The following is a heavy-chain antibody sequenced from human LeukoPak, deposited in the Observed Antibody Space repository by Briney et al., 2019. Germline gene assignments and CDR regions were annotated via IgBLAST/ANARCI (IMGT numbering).Heavy chain of an antibody. CDR2: ISGDSNTI. J-gene: IGHJ5*02. Sequence: GGSLRLSCAASGFTFSTYAMNWVRQAPGKGLEWVSYISGDSNTIHYADSVKGRFTVSRDNARNSLYLQMNSLRAEDTAVFYCARGRLVRTAAGLFDPWGQGTLVTVSS. CDR1: GFTFSTYA. CDR3: ARGRLVRTAAGLFDP. V-gene: IGHV3-48*04. D-gene: IGHD6-25*01.